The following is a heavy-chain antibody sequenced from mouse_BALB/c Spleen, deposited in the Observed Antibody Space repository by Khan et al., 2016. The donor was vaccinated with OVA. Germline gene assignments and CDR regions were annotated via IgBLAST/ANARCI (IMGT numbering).Heavy chain of an antibody. CDR3: ALPSYDARDVDV. Sequence: VQLKQSGAALVKPGASVDLSCTASGFNIKDTYIHWVKQRPEQGLEWIGRIAPANGNTKYDPKFQGKATITADTSSNTSYLRLSSLTSEDTAVYFDALPSYDARDVDVWGAGTTVTVSS. CDR1: GFNIKDTY. D-gene: IGHD2-3*01. CDR2: IAPANGNT. V-gene: IGHV14-3*02. J-gene: IGHJ1*01.